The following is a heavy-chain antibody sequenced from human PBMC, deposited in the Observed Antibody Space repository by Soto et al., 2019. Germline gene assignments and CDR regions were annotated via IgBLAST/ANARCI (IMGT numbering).Heavy chain of an antibody. V-gene: IGHV3-66*01. CDR3: TGGASSLPSGWQGYFDL. Sequence: EVLLVESGGGLVQPGGSLRLSCAASGFSVSSNYVSWVRQAPGKGLEWVSVIYSGGNTYYADSVRGRFTSSRDNSKTTLYLQVSSLRAEYTAVYYCTGGASSLPSGWQGYFDLWGRGTLVTVSS. CDR2: IYSGGNT. CDR1: GFSVSSNY. J-gene: IGHJ2*01. D-gene: IGHD6-19*01.